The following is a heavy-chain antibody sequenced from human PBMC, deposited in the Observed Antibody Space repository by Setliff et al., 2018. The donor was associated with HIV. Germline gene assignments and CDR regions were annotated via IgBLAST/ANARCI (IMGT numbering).Heavy chain of an antibody. CDR3: ARGYDGSSWYHYYYYGMDV. D-gene: IGHD6-13*01. Sequence: SETLSLTCTVSGGSISSGDYYWSWIRQPPGKGLEWIGYIYYSGSTYYNPSLKSRVTISVDTSKNQFSLKLSSVTAADTAVYYCARGYDGSSWYHYYYYGMDVWGQGTTVTVSS. J-gene: IGHJ6*02. CDR1: GGSISSGDYY. CDR2: IYYSGST. V-gene: IGHV4-30-4*08.